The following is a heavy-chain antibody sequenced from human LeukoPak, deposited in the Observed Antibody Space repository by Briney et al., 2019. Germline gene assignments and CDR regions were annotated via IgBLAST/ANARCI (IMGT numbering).Heavy chain of an antibody. D-gene: IGHD3-10*01. J-gene: IGHJ4*02. CDR2: INAGHGNT. V-gene: IGHV1-3*01. Sequence: ASVKPSCKASGHTLTNYAMHWVREAPGQTREWRGWINAGHGNTRYSQKFQGRVTLTRDTSARTPYMELSSLRSEDTAVYYCARLMPSGELNLDYWGQGTLVTVSS. CDR3: ARLMPSGELNLDY. CDR1: GHTLTNYA.